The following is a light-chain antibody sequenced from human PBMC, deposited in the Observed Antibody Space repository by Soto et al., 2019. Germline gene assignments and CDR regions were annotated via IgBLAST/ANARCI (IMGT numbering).Light chain of an antibody. CDR3: LERSSLPRT. Sequence: EIVLTQSPATLSLSPGERATLSCRASQRVSNSLAWYQQKPGQAPRLLIYDASNRATAIPDRFSGSGSGTDFTLTISSLEPEDFAVYYCLERSSLPRTFGQGTRLEI. J-gene: IGKJ2*01. V-gene: IGKV3-11*01. CDR1: QRVSNS. CDR2: DAS.